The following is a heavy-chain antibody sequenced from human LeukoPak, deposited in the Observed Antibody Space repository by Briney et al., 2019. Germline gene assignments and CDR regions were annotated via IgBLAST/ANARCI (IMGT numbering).Heavy chain of an antibody. CDR1: GYTFTSYG. Sequence: ASVKVSCKASGYTFTSYGISWVRQAPGQGLEWMGWISAYNGNTNYAQKLQGRVTMTTDTSTSTAYMELRSLRSDDTAVYYCARDRGYYYDSSGYYGSLPSDYWGQGTLVTVSS. CDR3: ARDRGYYYDSSGYYGSLPSDY. CDR2: ISAYNGNT. V-gene: IGHV1-18*01. J-gene: IGHJ4*02. D-gene: IGHD3-22*01.